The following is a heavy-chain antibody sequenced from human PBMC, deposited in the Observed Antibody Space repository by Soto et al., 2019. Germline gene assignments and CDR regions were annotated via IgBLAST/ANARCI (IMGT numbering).Heavy chain of an antibody. V-gene: IGHV3-30*03. CDR2: ISYAGRNN. J-gene: IGHJ6*02. D-gene: IGHD1-26*01. CDR3: ATDWKWEDFYYGMNV. Sequence: SLRVTYAAVGFKCISYGMVWVRQAPVKGLEWVAAISYAGRNNYYADSVKGRFTISRDNSENTLFLQMNSLRGDDTAVFYCATDWKWEDFYYGMNVWGQGTTVTVSS. CDR1: GFKCISYG.